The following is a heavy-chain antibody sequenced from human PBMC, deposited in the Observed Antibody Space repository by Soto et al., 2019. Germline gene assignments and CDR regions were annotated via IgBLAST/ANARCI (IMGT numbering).Heavy chain of an antibody. CDR1: GGSISSSSYY. D-gene: IGHD5-18*01. CDR2: IYYSGST. Sequence: SQTLSLTCTVSGGSISSSSYYWGWIRQPPGKGLEWIGSIYYSGSTYYNPSLKSRVTISVDTSKNQFSLKLSSVTAADTAVYYCATQTRHVDTVDYWGQGTLVTVSS. V-gene: IGHV4-39*01. CDR3: ATQTRHVDTVDY. J-gene: IGHJ4*02.